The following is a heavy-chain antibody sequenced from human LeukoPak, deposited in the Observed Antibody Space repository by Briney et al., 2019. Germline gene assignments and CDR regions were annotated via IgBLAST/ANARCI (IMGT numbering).Heavy chain of an antibody. D-gene: IGHD5-24*01. CDR2: IRSKSYSETT. CDR1: GFSIAEYA. Sequence: PGGSLRLSCTASGFSIAEYAMTWVRQAPGRGLEWLGFIRSKSYSETTQFAASVRGRFTISRDDSNSVTYLQMNSLNIEDTAVYFCTRDRRGGYNDGYFSLWGRGTLVTVSS. V-gene: IGHV3-49*04. J-gene: IGHJ2*01. CDR3: TRDRRGGYNDGYFSL.